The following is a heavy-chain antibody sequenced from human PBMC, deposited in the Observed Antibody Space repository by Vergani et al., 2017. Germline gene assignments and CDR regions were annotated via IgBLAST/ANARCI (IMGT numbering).Heavy chain of an antibody. V-gene: IGHV3-30-3*01. Sequence: QVQLVESGGGVVQPGRSLRLSCAASGFTFSSYAMHWVRQAPGKGLEWVAVISYDGSNKYYADSVKGRFTISRDNSKNTLYLQMNSLRAEYTAVYYCARDQRGYGDLTHFDYWGQGTLVTVSS. CDR1: GFTFSSYA. CDR2: ISYDGSNK. D-gene: IGHD4-17*01. J-gene: IGHJ4*02. CDR3: ARDQRGYGDLTHFDY.